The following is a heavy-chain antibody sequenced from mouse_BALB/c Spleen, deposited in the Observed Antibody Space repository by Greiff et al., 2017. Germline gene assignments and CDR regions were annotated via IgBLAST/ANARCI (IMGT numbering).Heavy chain of an antibody. Sequence: VQLQQPGAELVKPGASVKMSCKASGYTFTSYWMHWVTQRPGQGLEWIGVIDPSDSYTSYNQKFKGKATLTVDTSSSPACMQLSSLTSEDSAVYYCTRGAARAPSAYWGQGTLVTVSA. D-gene: IGHD3-1*01. V-gene: IGHV1S127*01. CDR3: TRGAARAPSAY. J-gene: IGHJ3*01. CDR1: GYTFTSYW. CDR2: IDPSDSYT.